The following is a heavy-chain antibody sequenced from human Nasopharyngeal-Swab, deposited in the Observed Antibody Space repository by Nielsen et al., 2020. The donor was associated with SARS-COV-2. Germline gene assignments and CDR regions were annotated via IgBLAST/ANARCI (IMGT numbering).Heavy chain of an antibody. CDR1: GGSIGSYY. J-gene: IGHJ4*02. CDR2: IYYSGST. V-gene: IGHV4-59*13. CDR3: ARGGGYSYGSDIDY. Sequence: SETLSLTCTVSGGSIGSYYWSWIRQPPGKGLEWIGYIYYSGSTNYNPSLKSRVTISVDTSKNQFSLKLSSVTAADTAVYYCARGGGYSYGSDIDYWGQGTLVTVSS. D-gene: IGHD5-18*01.